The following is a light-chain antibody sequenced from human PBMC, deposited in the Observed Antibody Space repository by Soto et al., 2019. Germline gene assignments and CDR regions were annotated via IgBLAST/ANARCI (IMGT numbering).Light chain of an antibody. CDR1: QRVSSSY. CDR2: DAS. Sequence: EIVLTQSPGTLSLSPGERATLSCRASQRVSSSYLAWYQQKPGQAPRLLIFDASSRATGIPDRFSGSASGTDFTLTITRLEPEDSAVYYCHQYANSPQTFGLGTKLEIK. J-gene: IGKJ2*01. CDR3: HQYANSPQT. V-gene: IGKV3-20*01.